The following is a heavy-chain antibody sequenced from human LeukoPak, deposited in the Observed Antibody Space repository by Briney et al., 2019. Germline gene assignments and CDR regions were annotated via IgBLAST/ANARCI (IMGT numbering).Heavy chain of an antibody. J-gene: IGHJ4*02. CDR3: ARDRPDYYDSSAYLRGLYSAFGC. D-gene: IGHD3-22*01. Sequence: PGGSLRLSCAATGITVSSNYMNWVRQAPGKGLEWVSVIYSGGSTYYGNSVKGRFTISRDNSKNTLYLQMNSLRAEDTAVYYCARDRPDYYDSSAYLRGLYSAFGCWGQGTLVTVSS. CDR1: GITVSSNY. V-gene: IGHV3-53*01. CDR2: IYSGGST.